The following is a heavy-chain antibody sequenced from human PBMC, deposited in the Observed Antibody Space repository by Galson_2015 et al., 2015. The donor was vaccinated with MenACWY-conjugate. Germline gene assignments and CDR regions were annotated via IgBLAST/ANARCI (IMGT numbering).Heavy chain of an antibody. D-gene: IGHD2-15*01. CDR3: LMEGGH. V-gene: IGHV3-23*01. CDR1: GFTFSSYS. CDR2: MSGSGDHI. Sequence: SLRLSCAGSGFTFSSYSMTWVRQAPGKGLEWVSAMSGSGDHIYYGDSVKGRFTISRDNSKNTLYLQMNSLRAEDTAVYYCLMEGGHWGQGTLVTVSS. J-gene: IGHJ4*02.